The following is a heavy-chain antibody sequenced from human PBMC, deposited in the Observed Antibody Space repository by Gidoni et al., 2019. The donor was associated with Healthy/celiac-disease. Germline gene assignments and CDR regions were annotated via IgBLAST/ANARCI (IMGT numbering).Heavy chain of an antibody. J-gene: IGHJ6*02. V-gene: IGHV1-8*01. CDR1: GYTFTSYD. D-gene: IGHD6-13*01. CDR2: INPNSGNT. Sequence: QAQLVQSGAEVKKPGASVKGSCKASGYTFTSYDINGVRQATGQGLEWMGWINPNSGNTGYAQKFQGRVPMTRNTSIRTAYMELSSLRSEDTAVYYCARVGIAAAGKRGRNTPYYSYGMDVWGQGTTVTVSS. CDR3: ARVGIAAAGKRGRNTPYYSYGMDV.